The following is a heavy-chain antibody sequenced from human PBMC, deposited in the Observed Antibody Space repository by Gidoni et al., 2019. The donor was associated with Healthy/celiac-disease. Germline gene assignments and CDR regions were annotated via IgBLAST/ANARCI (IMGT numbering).Heavy chain of an antibody. CDR3: ARATGVGFSSLYTVTTYYYYGMDV. V-gene: IGHV1-2*02. J-gene: IGHJ6*02. CDR1: GYTFTGYY. Sequence: QVQLVQSGAEVKKPGASVKVSCKASGYTFTGYYMPWVRQAPGQGLAWMGWINPNSVGPNYAQKFQGRVPMTRDTSIGPAYMELSRLRSDDPAVYYCARATGVGFSSLYTVTTYYYYGMDVWGQGTTVTVSS. CDR2: INPNSVGP. D-gene: IGHD4-17*01.